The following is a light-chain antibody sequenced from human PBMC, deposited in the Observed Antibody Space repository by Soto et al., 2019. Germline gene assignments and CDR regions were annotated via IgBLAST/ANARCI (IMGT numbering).Light chain of an antibody. Sequence: EIVLTQSPATLSLSPGERATLSCRASQSVSSSLAWYQQKPGQAPTLLIYDASNRATGIPARFSGSGSGTDFTLSLSSRETEDFAVYYCQQRSNWPRTLGPGTKLEIK. CDR3: QQRSNWPRT. V-gene: IGKV3-11*01. CDR1: QSVSSS. J-gene: IGKJ2*02. CDR2: DAS.